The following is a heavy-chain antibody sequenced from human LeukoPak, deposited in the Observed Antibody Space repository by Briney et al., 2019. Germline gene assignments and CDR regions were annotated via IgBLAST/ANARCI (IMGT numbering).Heavy chain of an antibody. D-gene: IGHD4-11*01. CDR2: IRHDENDK. Sequence: PGGSLSLSCGASGFTFNSNGMNWVRPAPGKGLEWVAFIRHDENDKYCADSVKGGFTMSRDNSKNTLDLEMNSLRAEDAAVYYCVKQDSNSVTFYYWGQGTLVTVSS. CDR1: GFTFNSNG. CDR3: VKQDSNSVTFYY. J-gene: IGHJ4*02. V-gene: IGHV3-30*02.